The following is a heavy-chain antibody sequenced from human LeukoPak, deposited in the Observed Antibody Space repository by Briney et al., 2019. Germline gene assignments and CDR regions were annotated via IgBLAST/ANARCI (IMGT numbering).Heavy chain of an antibody. D-gene: IGHD2-15*01. CDR3: AGGQGRHFDL. V-gene: IGHV3-7*01. CDR1: GISLSSLW. Sequence: GGSLRLFCAASGISLSSLWMSWFRQAPGKGLEWVADIRQDGSDEHYVASVKGRFTISRDSTSLFLQMNSLRAEDTAIYYCAGGQGRHFDLWGRGTLITVSS. J-gene: IGHJ2*01. CDR2: IRQDGSDE.